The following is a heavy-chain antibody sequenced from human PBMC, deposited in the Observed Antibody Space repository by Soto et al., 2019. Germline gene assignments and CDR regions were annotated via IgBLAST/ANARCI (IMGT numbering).Heavy chain of an antibody. J-gene: IGHJ4*02. V-gene: IGHV1-18*01. CDR3: ARDSQYSTSWQRFDS. CDR1: GYTFTDYA. D-gene: IGHD6-13*01. CDR2: VNTYNGNP. Sequence: QVQLVQSGVEVKKPGASVKVSCKASGYTFTDYAISWVRQAPGRGLEWMGWVNTYNGNPNYAQIFQGRVTMTTDTPTDTAYMELRSLKSDDSAVYYCARDSQYSTSWQRFDSWGQGTLVTVSS.